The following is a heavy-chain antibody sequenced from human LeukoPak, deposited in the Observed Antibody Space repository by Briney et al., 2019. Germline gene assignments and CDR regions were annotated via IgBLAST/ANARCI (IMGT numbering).Heavy chain of an antibody. CDR1: GGSISSGGYN. CDR3: ARSIFGVVNY. CDR2: IYYSGTT. J-gene: IGHJ4*02. V-gene: IGHV4-30-2*01. D-gene: IGHD3-3*01. Sequence: TSETLSLTCIVSGGSISSGGYNWSWIRQPPGKGLEWIGYIYYSGTTYYNPSLKSRVTISVDRSKNQFSLQMSSVTAADTAVYYCARSIFGVVNYWGQGTLVTVSS.